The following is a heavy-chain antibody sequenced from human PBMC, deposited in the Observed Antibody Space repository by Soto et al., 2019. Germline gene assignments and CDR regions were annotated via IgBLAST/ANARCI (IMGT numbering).Heavy chain of an antibody. D-gene: IGHD3-16*02. J-gene: IGHJ6*02. V-gene: IGHV3-33*01. CDR3: ASDVNYYGMDV. CDR2: IWYDGSNK. CDR1: GFTFSSYG. Sequence: GGSLRLSCAASGFTFSSYGMHWVRQAPGKGLEWVAVIWYDGSNKYYADSVKGRFTISRDNSKNTLYLQMNSLRAEDTAVYYCASDVNYYGMDVWGQGTTVTVSS.